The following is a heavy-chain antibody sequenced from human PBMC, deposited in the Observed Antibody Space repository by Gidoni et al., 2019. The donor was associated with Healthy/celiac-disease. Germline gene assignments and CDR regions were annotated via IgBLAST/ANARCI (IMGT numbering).Heavy chain of an antibody. D-gene: IGHD3-22*01. Sequence: EVQLVESGGALVQPGGSLRLSCAASGIPFRSYEMNWVRQAPGKGLEWVSYISSSGSTIYYADSVKGRFTISRDNAKNSLYLQMNSLRAEDTAVYYCARDTHPVVADAFDIWGQGTMVTVSS. J-gene: IGHJ3*02. CDR1: GIPFRSYE. CDR3: ARDTHPVVADAFDI. CDR2: ISSSGSTI. V-gene: IGHV3-48*03.